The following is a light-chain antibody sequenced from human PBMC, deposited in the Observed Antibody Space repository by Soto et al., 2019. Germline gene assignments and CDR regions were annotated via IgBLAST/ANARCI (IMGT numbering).Light chain of an antibody. CDR3: QQYKYWPPWT. V-gene: IGKV3-15*01. CDR2: GAS. CDR1: QSVSSN. Sequence: DIVMTQSPATLSVSPGERATLSCRASQSVSSNLAWYQQKPGQAPRLLIYGASTRATGIPARFSGSGSGTEFTLNISSLQSEDFAVYYCQQYKYWPPWTFGQGTKVEIK. J-gene: IGKJ1*01.